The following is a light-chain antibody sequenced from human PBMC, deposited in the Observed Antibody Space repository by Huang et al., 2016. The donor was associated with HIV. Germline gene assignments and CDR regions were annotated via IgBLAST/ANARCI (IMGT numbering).Light chain of an antibody. J-gene: IGKJ5*01. CDR3: QQYNNWPPIT. V-gene: IGKV3-15*01. Sequence: EVVMTHSAAILSVSPGERAALSCRASQSVSSDLAWYQQKHGQAPRLLRYGASPRAPGSPAWFGCSCYGTEFTLTISSRQSEDFAVYYCQQYNNWPPITFGQGTRLEIK. CDR1: QSVSSD. CDR2: GAS.